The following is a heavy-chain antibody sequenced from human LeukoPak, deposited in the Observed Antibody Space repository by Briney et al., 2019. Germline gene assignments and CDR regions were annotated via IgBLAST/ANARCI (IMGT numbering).Heavy chain of an antibody. J-gene: IGHJ4*02. CDR1: GFTFSSYG. CDR2: IWYDGSNK. Sequence: GGSLRLSCAASGFTFSSYGMHWVRQAPGKGLEWVAVIWYDGSNKYYADSVKGRFTISRDNSKNTLYLQMSSLRAEDTAVYYCAKDSGNSGWYFDYWGQGTLVTVSS. CDR3: AKDSGNSGWYFDY. D-gene: IGHD5-12*01. V-gene: IGHV3-33*06.